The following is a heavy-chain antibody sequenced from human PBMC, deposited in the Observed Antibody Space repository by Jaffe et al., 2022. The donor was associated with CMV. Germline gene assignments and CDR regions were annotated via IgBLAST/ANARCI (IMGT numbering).Heavy chain of an antibody. Sequence: EVQLLESGGGLVQPGGSLRLSCAASGFTFSSYVMSWVRQAPGKGLEWVSTISGSGDDTYYADSLKGRFTISRDNSKNTLYLQMISLRAEDTAIYYCANQHHSGYDILDYWGQGTLVTVSS. D-gene: IGHD5-12*01. J-gene: IGHJ4*02. CDR1: GFTFSSYV. CDR3: ANQHHSGYDILDY. CDR2: ISGSGDDT. V-gene: IGHV3-23*01.